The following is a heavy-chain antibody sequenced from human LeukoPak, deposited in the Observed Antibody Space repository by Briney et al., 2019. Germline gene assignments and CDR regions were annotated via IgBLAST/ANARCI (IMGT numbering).Heavy chain of an antibody. Sequence: GGSLRLSCAASGFTFNNYAMSWVRQAPGKGLEWVSVISGDGGSTYYADSVKGRFTISRDNSKNTLFLQMNTLVAGDTAIYYCAKESPFFDYWGQGTRVTVSS. CDR2: ISGDGGST. CDR1: GFTFNNYA. J-gene: IGHJ4*02. V-gene: IGHV3-23*01. CDR3: AKESPFFDY.